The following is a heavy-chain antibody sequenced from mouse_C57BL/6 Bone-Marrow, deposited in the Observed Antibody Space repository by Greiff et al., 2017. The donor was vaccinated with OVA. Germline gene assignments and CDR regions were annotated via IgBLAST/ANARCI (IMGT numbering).Heavy chain of an antibody. CDR3: AYSNYVRFYAMDY. V-gene: IGHV1-66*01. Sequence: VKLVESGPELVKPGASVKISCKASGYSFTSYYIHWVKQRPGQGLEWIGWIYPGSGNTKYNEKFKGKATLTADTSSSTAYMQLSSLTSEDSAVYYCAYSNYVRFYAMDYWGQGTSVTVSS. CDR1: GYSFTSYY. CDR2: IYPGSGNT. J-gene: IGHJ4*01. D-gene: IGHD2-5*01.